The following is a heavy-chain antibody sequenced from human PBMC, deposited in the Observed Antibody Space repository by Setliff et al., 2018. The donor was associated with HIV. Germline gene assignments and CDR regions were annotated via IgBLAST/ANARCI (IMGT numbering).Heavy chain of an antibody. D-gene: IGHD3-9*01. CDR1: GFTLSDHF. V-gene: IGHV3-72*01. J-gene: IGHJ4*02. CDR2: TKHKPSGYAT. Sequence: PGGSLRLSCAASGFTLSDHFMDWVRQAPGKGLEWVGRTKHKPSGYATEYAGSVQGRFTFSRDDSKNTLYLQMNSLGAEDTAVYYCANEDDILTGPLDYWGQGTLVTVSS. CDR3: ANEDDILTGPLDY.